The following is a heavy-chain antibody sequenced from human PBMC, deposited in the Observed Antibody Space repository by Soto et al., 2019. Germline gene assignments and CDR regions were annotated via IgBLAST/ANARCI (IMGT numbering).Heavy chain of an antibody. CDR1: GYTFTSNG. V-gene: IGHV1-18*01. D-gene: IGHD2-8*01. J-gene: IGHJ4*02. Sequence: QVHLVQSGIEVKKPGASVKVSCKGSGYTFTSNGISWVRQAPGQGLEWMGWISANSGNTNYAQKFQGRVTLTTDTSTSTAYMELQNLISDDTAVYYCARDRMYGLDYRGQGTLVTVSS. CDR3: ARDRMYGLDY. CDR2: ISANSGNT.